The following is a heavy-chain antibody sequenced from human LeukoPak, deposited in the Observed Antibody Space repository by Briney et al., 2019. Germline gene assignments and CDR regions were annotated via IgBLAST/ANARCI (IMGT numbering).Heavy chain of an antibody. J-gene: IGHJ3*02. Sequence: SGTLSLTCTVSGGSISSSLYYWGWIRQPPGKGLEWIGNIYYDGSTYYNPSLKSRVTISVDTSKNQFSLKLSSVTAADTAVYYCARVGMVRGVHRAFDIWGQGTMVTVSS. D-gene: IGHD3-10*01. CDR2: IYYDGST. CDR3: ARVGMVRGVHRAFDI. CDR1: GGSISSSLYY. V-gene: IGHV4-39*07.